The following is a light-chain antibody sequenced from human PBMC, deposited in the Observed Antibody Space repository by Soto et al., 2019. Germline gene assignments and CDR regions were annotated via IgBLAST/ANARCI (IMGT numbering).Light chain of an antibody. CDR3: ISYTSSSTLYV. V-gene: IGLV2-14*01. Sequence: QSALTQPASVSGSPGQSITISGTGTSSDVGGYNYVSWYQQHPGKAPKLMIYDVSNRLSGVSNRFSGSKSGNTASLTISGLQAEDEADYYCISYTSSSTLYVFGTGTKVTVL. CDR1: SSDVGGYNY. CDR2: DVS. J-gene: IGLJ1*01.